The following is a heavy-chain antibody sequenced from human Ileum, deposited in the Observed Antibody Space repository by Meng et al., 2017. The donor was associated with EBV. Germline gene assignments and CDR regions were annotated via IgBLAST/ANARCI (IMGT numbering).Heavy chain of an antibody. CDR1: GDSMTNNNW. V-gene: IGHV4-4*02. D-gene: IGHD2-8*01. CDR3: ARTGVGLAFDY. Sequence: VHVGESGPGLVKSSGTLSLTCGVSGDSMTNNNWWTWVRQPPGKGLEWIGEIYHSGSTNYNPSLQSRATISVDMSKKQFSLKLRSVTAADTAVYYCARTGVGLAFDYWGLGTLVTVSS. J-gene: IGHJ4*02. CDR2: IYHSGST.